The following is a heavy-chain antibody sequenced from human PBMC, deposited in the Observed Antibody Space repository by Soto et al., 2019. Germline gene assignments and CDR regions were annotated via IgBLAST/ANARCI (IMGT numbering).Heavy chain of an antibody. Sequence: GGSLRLSCAASGFTFSSYAMSWVRQAPGKGLEWVSAISGSGGSTYYADSVKGRFTISRDNSKNTLYLQMNSLRAEDTAVYYCAKMGMITFGGVIVFTGKYYFDYWGQGTLVTVSS. CDR3: AKMGMITFGGVIVFTGKYYFDY. CDR2: ISGSGGST. V-gene: IGHV3-23*01. CDR1: GFTFSSYA. D-gene: IGHD3-16*02. J-gene: IGHJ4*02.